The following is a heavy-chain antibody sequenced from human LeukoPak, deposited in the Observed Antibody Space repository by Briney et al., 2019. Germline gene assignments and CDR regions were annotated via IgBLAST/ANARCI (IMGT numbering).Heavy chain of an antibody. CDR1: GYNFIAYY. CDR3: ARDWYFRDAASFDVFDF. V-gene: IGHV1-2*02. CDR2: INPYTGAT. J-gene: IGHJ3*01. Sequence: ASVTVSCRTSGYNFIAYYIHWVRQAPGQGLEWMGWINPYTGATKYADQFQGGVTMTRDTSTSTAYMELNNLSLDYTAMFYCARDWYFRDAASFDVFDFWGPGTMVSVS. D-gene: IGHD6-13*01.